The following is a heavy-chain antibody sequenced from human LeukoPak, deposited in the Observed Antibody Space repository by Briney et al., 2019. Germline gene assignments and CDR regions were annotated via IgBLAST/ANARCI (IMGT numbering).Heavy chain of an antibody. CDR2: ISGSDGRT. J-gene: IGHJ3*01. CDR3: AKRISTQDALDL. CDR1: GFTFSNYA. Sequence: GGSLRLSCAASGFTFSNYAMNWVRQAPGKGLEWVSAISGSDGRTYNADSVKGRFTISSDNSKNTLYLQMNNLRAEDTALYYCAKRISTQDALDLWGQGTMVTVSS. V-gene: IGHV3-23*01. D-gene: IGHD2-2*01.